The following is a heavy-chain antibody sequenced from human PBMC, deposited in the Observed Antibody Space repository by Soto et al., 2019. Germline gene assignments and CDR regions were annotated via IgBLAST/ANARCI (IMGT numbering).Heavy chain of an antibody. Sequence: QVQLVESGGDLVKPGGSLRLSCAASGFTFTDYYMSWLRQAPGQGLQWLSYISGSTDYLNYADSVKGGFTISRDNAKNLLYLQMTSLRADDTAVYYCARDLGLSSSNYFDFWGQGTLVTVSS. CDR3: ARDLGLSSSNYFDF. CDR1: GFTFTDYY. V-gene: IGHV3-11*05. D-gene: IGHD3-10*01. J-gene: IGHJ4*02. CDR2: ISGSTDYL.